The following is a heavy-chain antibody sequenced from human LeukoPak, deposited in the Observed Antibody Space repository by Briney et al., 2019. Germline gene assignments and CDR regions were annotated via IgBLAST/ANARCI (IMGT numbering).Heavy chain of an antibody. CDR1: GFTFSNYA. CDR2: LTSSGGST. Sequence: GGSLRLSCAASGFTFSNYAMGWVRQAPGKGLEWVSSLTSSGGSTYYADSVKGRFTISRDNSKNSLYLQMNSLRTEDTALYYCVRDTGSAWTFDHWGQGTLVTVSS. V-gene: IGHV3-43*02. D-gene: IGHD6-19*01. CDR3: VRDTGSAWTFDH. J-gene: IGHJ4*02.